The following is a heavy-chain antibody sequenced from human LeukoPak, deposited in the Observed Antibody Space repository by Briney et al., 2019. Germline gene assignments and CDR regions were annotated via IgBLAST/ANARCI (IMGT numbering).Heavy chain of an antibody. D-gene: IGHD3-10*01. CDR3: ARGTYYNGSGRGSMDV. J-gene: IGHJ6*04. V-gene: IGHV3-33*01. Sequence: PGRSLRLSCAASGFTFSSYGMNWVRQAPGKGLEWVALIWYDGTNEYYGDSVKGRFTISRDNSKSTLYLQMNSLRAEDTAVYYCARGTYYNGSGRGSMDVWGKGTTVIVSS. CDR1: GFTFSSYG. CDR2: IWYDGTNE.